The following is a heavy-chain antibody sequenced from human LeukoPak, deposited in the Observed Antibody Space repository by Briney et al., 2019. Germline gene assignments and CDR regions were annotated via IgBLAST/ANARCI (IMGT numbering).Heavy chain of an antibody. J-gene: IGHJ6*03. V-gene: IGHV1-2*02. D-gene: IGHD3-10*01. CDR2: INPNSGGT. Sequence: VASVKVSCKASGYTFTGYYMHWVRQAPGQGLEWMGWINPNSGGTNYAQKFQGRVTMTRDTSISTAYMELSRLRSDDTAVYYCARDRGLYYYYYYMDVWGKGTTVTVSS. CDR3: ARDRGLYYYYYYMDV. CDR1: GYTFTGYY.